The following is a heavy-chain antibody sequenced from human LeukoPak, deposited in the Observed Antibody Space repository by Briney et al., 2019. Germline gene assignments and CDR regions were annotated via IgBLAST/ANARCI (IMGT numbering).Heavy chain of an antibody. J-gene: IGHJ4*02. V-gene: IGHV1-58*01. Sequence: ASVKVSCKASGFNFSSSAVQWVRQARGQRLEWIGWIVVDSGYTNYAQKFQERVTVTRDMSTSTAYMELRSLRSEDTAMYYCAALTFGGRVDYWGQGTLVTVSS. CDR1: GFNFSSSA. CDR2: IVVDSGYT. D-gene: IGHD1-26*01. CDR3: AALTFGGRVDY.